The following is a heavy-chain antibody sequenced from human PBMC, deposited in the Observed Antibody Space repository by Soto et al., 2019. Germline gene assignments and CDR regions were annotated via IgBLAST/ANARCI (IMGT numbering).Heavy chain of an antibody. D-gene: IGHD5-12*01. J-gene: IGHJ4*02. CDR1: GGSISSYY. CDR3: ARTPGWLPLPDFYY. V-gene: IGHV4-59*08. CDR2: IYYSGST. Sequence: SETLSLTCTVSGGSISSYYWSWIRQPPGKGLEWIGYIYYSGSTNYNPSLKSRVTISVDTSKNQFSLKLSSVTAADTAVYYCARTPGWLPLPDFYYWGQGTLVTVS.